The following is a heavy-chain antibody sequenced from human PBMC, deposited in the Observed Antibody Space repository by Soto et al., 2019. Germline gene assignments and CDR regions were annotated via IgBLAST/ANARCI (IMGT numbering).Heavy chain of an antibody. J-gene: IGHJ6*02. Sequence: EVQLVESGGGLVRPGGSLRLSCAASGFSLSSRTMNWVRQTPGRGLEWVSSISSNSDYKYYADSVQGRFTIFRDNAKNSLYLQVNSLRDEDTSVYYCARGHCSRSSCYTGCSYYYGMDVWGQGTTVIVSS. D-gene: IGHD2-2*02. CDR2: ISSNSDYK. V-gene: IGHV3-21*01. CDR1: GFSLSSRT. CDR3: ARGHCSRSSCYTGCSYYYGMDV.